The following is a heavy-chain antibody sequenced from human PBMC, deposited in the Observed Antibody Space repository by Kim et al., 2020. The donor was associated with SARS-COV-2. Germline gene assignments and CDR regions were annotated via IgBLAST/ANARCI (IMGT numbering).Heavy chain of an antibody. V-gene: IGHV3-23*01. CDR3: AKDRASVVTSVYY. D-gene: IGHD2-21*02. Sequence: YADSVKGRFTRSRDNSKNTLYLQMNSLRAEDTAVYYCAKDRASVVTSVYYWGQGTLVTVSS. J-gene: IGHJ4*02.